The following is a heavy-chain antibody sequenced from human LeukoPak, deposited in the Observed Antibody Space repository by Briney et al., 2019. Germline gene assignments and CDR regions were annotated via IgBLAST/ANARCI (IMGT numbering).Heavy chain of an antibody. Sequence: GGSLRLSCAASGFTVSTYGMHWVRQAPGKGLEWVAFIRYDGSNKYYADSVKGRFTISRDNSKNTLYLQMNSPRAEDTAVYYCAKISKWELPYWGQGTLVTVSS. CDR3: AKISKWELPY. J-gene: IGHJ4*02. CDR2: IRYDGSNK. CDR1: GFTVSTYG. V-gene: IGHV3-30*02. D-gene: IGHD1-26*01.